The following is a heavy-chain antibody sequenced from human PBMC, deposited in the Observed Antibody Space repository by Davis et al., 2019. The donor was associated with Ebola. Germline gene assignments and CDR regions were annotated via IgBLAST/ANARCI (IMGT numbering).Heavy chain of an antibody. CDR2: FDWDDDK. D-gene: IGHD1-26*01. CDR1: GFSLSTSGMC. Sequence: SGPTLVKPTQTLTLTCTFSGFSLSTSGMCVSWIRQPPGKALDWLALFDWDDDKYYSTSLKTRLTISKDTSKNQVVLTMTNMDPVDTATYYCARSGSYYPWFDPWGQGTLVTVSS. CDR3: ARSGSYYPWFDP. J-gene: IGHJ5*02. V-gene: IGHV2-70*01.